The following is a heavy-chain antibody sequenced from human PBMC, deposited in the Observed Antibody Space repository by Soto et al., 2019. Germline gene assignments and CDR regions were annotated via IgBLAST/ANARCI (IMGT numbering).Heavy chain of an antibody. J-gene: IGHJ5*02. CDR3: ARHCSSCVCDP. D-gene: IGHD2-2*01. CDR1: GGSISSSSYY. CDR2: IYYSGST. V-gene: IGHV4-39*01. Sequence: SETLSLPCTVSGGSISSSSYYWGWIRQPPGKGLEWIGSIYYSGSTYYNPSLKSRVTISVDTSKNQFSLKLSSVTAADTAVYYCARHCSSCVCDPWGQGTLVTVSP.